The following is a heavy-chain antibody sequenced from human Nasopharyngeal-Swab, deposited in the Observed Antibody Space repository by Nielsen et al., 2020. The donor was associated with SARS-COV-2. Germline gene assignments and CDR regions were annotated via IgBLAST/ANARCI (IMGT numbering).Heavy chain of an antibody. D-gene: IGHD6-19*01. CDR3: AKDRATSSSGWGGFDY. CDR2: ISYDGSNK. V-gene: IGHV3-30*04. Sequence: GESLKISCAASGFTFSSYAMHWVCQAPGKGLEWVAVISYDGSNKFHAESVKGRFTISRDNSKNTLYLQMNSLRAEDTALYYCAKDRATSSSGWGGFDYWGQGTLVTVSS. CDR1: GFTFSSYA. J-gene: IGHJ4*02.